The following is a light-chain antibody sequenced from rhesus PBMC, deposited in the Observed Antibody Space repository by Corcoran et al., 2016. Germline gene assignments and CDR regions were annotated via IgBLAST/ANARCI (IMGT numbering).Light chain of an antibody. J-gene: IGKJ2*01. CDR1: QSVSSS. CDR2: GAS. CDR3: LQHSNWPYS. Sequence: EIVMTQSPATLSLSPGERATLSCRASQSVSSSLAWYQQKPGQAPRLLIYGASSRATGIPDRFSGSGSGTDFTLTLSSLEPEDVAVYYCLQHSNWPYSFGQGTKVEIK. V-gene: IGKV3-24*01.